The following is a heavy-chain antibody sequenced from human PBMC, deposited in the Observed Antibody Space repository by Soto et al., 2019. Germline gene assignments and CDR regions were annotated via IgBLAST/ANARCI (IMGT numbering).Heavy chain of an antibody. D-gene: IGHD7-27*01. CDR3: TRGAAGDKVDY. J-gene: IGHJ4*02. Sequence: QVQLHGSGPGLVKPSQTLSLTCTVSGCSISSVNFCWSWVRQSPDKGLEWIGHIYNGGSTCNNPSLNRRVSISVNTSKHRICLSLNSVSAAYTAVHYCTRGAAGDKVDYWGQEILVTVPS. CDR2: IYNGGST. V-gene: IGHV4-30-4*01. CDR1: GCSISSVNFC.